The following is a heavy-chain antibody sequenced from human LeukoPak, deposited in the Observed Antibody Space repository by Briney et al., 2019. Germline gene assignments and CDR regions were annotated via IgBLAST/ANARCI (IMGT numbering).Heavy chain of an antibody. CDR2: IKQDGSEK. Sequence: PGGSLRLSCAASGFTFSSYWMTWVRQAPGKGLEWVANIKQDGSEKYYVDSVKGRFTISRDNAKNSLYLQMNSLRAEDTAVYYCARDFESSIPYYYYYMDVWGKGTTVTVSS. V-gene: IGHV3-7*01. CDR3: ARDFESSIPYYYYYMDV. CDR1: GFTFSSYW. J-gene: IGHJ6*03. D-gene: IGHD6-13*01.